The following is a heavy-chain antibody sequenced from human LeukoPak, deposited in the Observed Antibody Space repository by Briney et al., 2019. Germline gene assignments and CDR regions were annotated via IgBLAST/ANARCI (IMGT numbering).Heavy chain of an antibody. CDR3: TKNQILDDTGSWYAY. CDR2: ISDGGGRT. V-gene: IGHV3-23*01. D-gene: IGHD6-13*01. CDR1: GFTFRTYA. J-gene: IGHJ4*02. Sequence: GGSLRLSCRASGFTFRTYAMSWVRQAPGKGLEWVSGISDGGGRTFYAESVKGRFTVSRDNSKNTLYLRMNSLRAEDTAIYYCTKNQILDDTGSWYAYWGQGTLVTVSS.